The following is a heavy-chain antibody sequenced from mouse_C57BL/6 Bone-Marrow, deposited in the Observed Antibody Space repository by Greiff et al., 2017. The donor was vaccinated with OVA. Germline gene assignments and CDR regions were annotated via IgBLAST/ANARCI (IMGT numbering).Heavy chain of an antibody. Sequence: QVQLKQPGAELVRPGTSVKLSCKASGYTFTSYWMHWVKQRPGQGLEWIGVIDPSDSYTNYNQKFKGKATLTVDTSSSTAYMQLSSLTSEDSAVYYCARRYYYGSSLYFDYWGQGTTLTVSS. D-gene: IGHD1-1*01. J-gene: IGHJ2*01. CDR2: IDPSDSYT. V-gene: IGHV1-59*01. CDR3: ARRYYYGSSLYFDY. CDR1: GYTFTSYW.